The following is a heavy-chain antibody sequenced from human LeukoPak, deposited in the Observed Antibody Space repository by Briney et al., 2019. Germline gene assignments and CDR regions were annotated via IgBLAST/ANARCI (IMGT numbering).Heavy chain of an antibody. CDR3: AKDWGYSSSSGRYYYYYYYMDV. V-gene: IGHV3-30*02. Sequence: PGGSLRLSCAASGFTFSSYGMHWVRQAPGKGLEWVAFIRYDGSNKYYADSVKGRFTISRDNSKNTLYLQMNSLRAEDTAVYYCAKDWGYSSSSGRYYYYYYYMDVWGEGTTVTVSS. D-gene: IGHD6-6*01. J-gene: IGHJ6*03. CDR2: IRYDGSNK. CDR1: GFTFSSYG.